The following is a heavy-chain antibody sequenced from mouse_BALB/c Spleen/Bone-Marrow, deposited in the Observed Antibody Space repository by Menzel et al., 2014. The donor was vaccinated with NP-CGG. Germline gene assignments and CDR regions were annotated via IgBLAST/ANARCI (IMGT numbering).Heavy chain of an antibody. Sequence: VQLQQSGPELVKPGASVKVSCKASGYAFSSYNMYWVRQSHGKSLEWIGYIDPYNGDTSYNQKFKGKATLTVDKSSSTAYMHLNSLTSEDSAVYHCAKEARSRYYVLDNWGQGTSVTVSS. CDR3: AKEARSRYYVLDN. J-gene: IGHJ4*01. CDR2: IDPYNGDT. CDR1: GYAFSSYN. V-gene: IGHV1S135*01.